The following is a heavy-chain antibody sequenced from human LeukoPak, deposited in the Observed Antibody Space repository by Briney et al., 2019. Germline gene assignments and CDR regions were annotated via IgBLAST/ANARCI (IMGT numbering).Heavy chain of an antibody. Sequence: GASVTVSCKASGYTSTSYDINWVRQAPGQGLEWMGWMNPNSGNTGYAQKFQGRVTMTRNTSISTAYMELSSLRSEDTAVYYCAFPRSPYYYYGMDVWGQGTTVTVSS. J-gene: IGHJ6*02. D-gene: IGHD3-16*02. CDR1: GYTSTSYD. CDR2: MNPNSGNT. V-gene: IGHV1-8*01. CDR3: AFPRSPYYYYGMDV.